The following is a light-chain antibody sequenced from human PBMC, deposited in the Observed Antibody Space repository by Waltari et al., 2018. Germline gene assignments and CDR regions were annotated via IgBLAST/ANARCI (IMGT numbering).Light chain of an antibody. CDR2: DAS. Sequence: DTQLSQFPSTLAASVGDRVTITCRAREAINKWLAWYQQKPGKAPKVLCYDASTLQSGVPSRFSGSGSGTEFTLTIDSLQPDDFATYYCQQYNRFSPFGQGTNVEVK. CDR3: QQYNRFSP. J-gene: IGKJ1*01. V-gene: IGKV1-5*01. CDR1: EAINKW.